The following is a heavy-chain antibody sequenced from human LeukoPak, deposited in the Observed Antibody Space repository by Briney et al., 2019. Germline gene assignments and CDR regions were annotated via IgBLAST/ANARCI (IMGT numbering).Heavy chain of an antibody. V-gene: IGHV3-48*03. CDR3: ARHHSYDRSDYSAGHFDY. Sequence: LRLSCAASGFTFSSYEMKWVRQAPGKGLEWVSYISSSGSAIYYADSVKGRFTIYRDNAKNSLYVQMNRLRAEDTAVYYCARHHSYDRSDYSAGHFDYWGQGTXVXVSX. D-gene: IGHD3-22*01. CDR2: ISSSGSAI. CDR1: GFTFSSYE. J-gene: IGHJ4*02.